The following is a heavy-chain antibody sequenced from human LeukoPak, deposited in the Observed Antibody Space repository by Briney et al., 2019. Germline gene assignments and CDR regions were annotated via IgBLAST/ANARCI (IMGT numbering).Heavy chain of an antibody. CDR3: ARVKGSLVRGVYYYCGMDV. CDR2: INHSGST. J-gene: IGHJ6*04. D-gene: IGHD3-10*01. CDR1: GGSFSGYY. Sequence: SETLSLTCAVYGGSFSGYYWSWIRQPPGKGLEWIGEINHSGSTNYNPSLKSRVTISVDTSKNQFSLKLSSVTAADTAVYYCARVKGSLVRGVYYYCGMDVWGKGTTVTVSS. V-gene: IGHV4-34*01.